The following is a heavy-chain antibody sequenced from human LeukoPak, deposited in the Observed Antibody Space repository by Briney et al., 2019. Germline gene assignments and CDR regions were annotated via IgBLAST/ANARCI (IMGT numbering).Heavy chain of an antibody. Sequence: GGSLRLSCAASGFTFSSYGMSWVRQAPGKGLEWVSAVGGSDGHTYYADSVKGRFTISRDNAKNSLYLQMNSLRAEDTAVYYCARVGGSGTYYPLDYWGQGTLVTVSS. CDR3: ARVGGSGTYYPLDY. CDR2: VGGSDGHT. J-gene: IGHJ4*02. CDR1: GFTFSSYG. D-gene: IGHD1-26*01. V-gene: IGHV3-23*01.